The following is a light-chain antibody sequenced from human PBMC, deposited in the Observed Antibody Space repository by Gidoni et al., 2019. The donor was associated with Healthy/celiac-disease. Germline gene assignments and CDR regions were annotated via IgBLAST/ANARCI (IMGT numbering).Light chain of an antibody. CDR3: AAWDDSLNGRYV. Sequence: QSVLTQPPSASGTPGPRVTISCSGSSSNIGSNTVNWYQPLPGTAPKLLIYSNNQRPSGVPDRFSGSKSGTSASLAISGLQSEDEADYYCAAWDDSLNGRYVFGTGTKITVL. CDR2: SNN. CDR1: SSNIGSNT. V-gene: IGLV1-44*01. J-gene: IGLJ1*01.